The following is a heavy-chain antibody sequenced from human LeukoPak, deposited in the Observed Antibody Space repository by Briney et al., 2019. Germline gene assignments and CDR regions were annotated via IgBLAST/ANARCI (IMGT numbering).Heavy chain of an antibody. Sequence: PSETLSLTCTVSGGSISSYYWSWIRQPPGKGLEWIGYIYYSGSTNYNPSLKSRVTISVDTSKNQFSLKLSSVTAADTAVYYCARIRYSSGWYSGAFDTWGQGTMVTVSS. CDR3: ARIRYSSGWYSGAFDT. J-gene: IGHJ3*02. CDR2: IYYSGST. CDR1: GGSISSYY. D-gene: IGHD6-19*01. V-gene: IGHV4-59*01.